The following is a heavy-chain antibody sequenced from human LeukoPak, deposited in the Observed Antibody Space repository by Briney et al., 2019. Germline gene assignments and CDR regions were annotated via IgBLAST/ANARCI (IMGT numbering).Heavy chain of an antibody. CDR3: ASLQGRYCSGGSCYYFDY. CDR1: GDSISSYY. J-gene: IGHJ4*02. CDR2: VYYSGST. V-gene: IGHV4-59*01. D-gene: IGHD2-15*01. Sequence: PSETLSLTYTVSGDSISSYYWSWIRQPPGKGLEWIGYVYYSGSTNYNPSLKSRVTISVDTSKNQFSLKLSSVTAADTAVYYCASLQGRYCSGGSCYYFDYWGQGTLVTVSS.